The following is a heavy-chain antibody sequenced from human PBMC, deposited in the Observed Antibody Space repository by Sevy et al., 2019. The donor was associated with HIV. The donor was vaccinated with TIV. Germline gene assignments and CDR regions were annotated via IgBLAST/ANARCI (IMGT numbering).Heavy chain of an antibody. CDR1: GFTFSDYY. Sequence: GGSLRLSCAASGFTFSDYYMSWIRQAPGKGLEWVSYISSSSSYTNYAGSVKGRFTISRDNAKNSLYLQMNSLRAEDTAVYYCAREGRSSSRDLSWFDPWGQGTLVTVSS. D-gene: IGHD6-13*01. CDR3: AREGRSSSRDLSWFDP. J-gene: IGHJ5*02. CDR2: ISSSSSYT. V-gene: IGHV3-11*06.